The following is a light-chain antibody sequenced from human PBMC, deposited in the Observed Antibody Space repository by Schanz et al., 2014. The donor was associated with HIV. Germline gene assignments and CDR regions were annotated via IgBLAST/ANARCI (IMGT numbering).Light chain of an antibody. V-gene: IGLV2-14*03. CDR2: DVT. CDR1: DTDIGGHDY. J-gene: IGLJ2*01. Sequence: QSALTQPASVSGSPGQSITISCTGTDTDIGGHDYVSWYQQHPGKAPKLMIYDVTNRPSGVSNRFSGSKSGNTASLAITGLRAEDEADYYCQSFDSTLNSVVFGGGTKLTVL. CDR3: QSFDSTLNSVV.